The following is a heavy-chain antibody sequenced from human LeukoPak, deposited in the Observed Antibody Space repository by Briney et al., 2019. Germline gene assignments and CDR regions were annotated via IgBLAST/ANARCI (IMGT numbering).Heavy chain of an antibody. CDR2: ITTSGSTI. Sequence: PGGSLRLSCAASGFTFSSYEMNWVRQAPGKGLEWVAYITTSGSTIYYADSVKGRFSISRDNAKNSLYLQMNSLRAEDTSVYYCAREDSRLDNAFDIWGQGTIVTVSS. V-gene: IGHV3-48*03. CDR1: GFTFSSYE. CDR3: AREDSRLDNAFDI. D-gene: IGHD1-1*01. J-gene: IGHJ3*02.